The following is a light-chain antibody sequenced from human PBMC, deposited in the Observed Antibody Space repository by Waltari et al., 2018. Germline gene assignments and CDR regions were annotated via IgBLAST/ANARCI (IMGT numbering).Light chain of an antibody. CDR1: QDIYNY. J-gene: IGKJ3*01. CDR2: DAS. Sequence: DIQMTQSPSSLSASVGDRVTITCQASQDIYNYLNWYQQKPGQAPKLLIHDASNLDTGVPSRFSGSRSGTHFTFTISSLQPEDGATYYCQRYDNLPIFAFGPGTRVDIK. V-gene: IGKV1-33*01. CDR3: QRYDNLPIFA.